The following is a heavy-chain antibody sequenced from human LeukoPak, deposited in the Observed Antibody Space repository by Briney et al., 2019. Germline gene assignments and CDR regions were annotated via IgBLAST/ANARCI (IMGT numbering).Heavy chain of an antibody. CDR3: ARKRITIFGVVYYYFDY. D-gene: IGHD3-3*01. CDR2: INHSGST. V-gene: IGHV4-34*01. Sequence: SETLSLTCAVYGGSFSGYYWSWIRQPPGKGLEWIGVINHSGSTNYNPSLKSRVTISVDTSKNQFSLKLSSVTAADTAVYYCARKRITIFGVVYYYFDYWGQGTLVTVSS. CDR1: GGSFSGYY. J-gene: IGHJ4*02.